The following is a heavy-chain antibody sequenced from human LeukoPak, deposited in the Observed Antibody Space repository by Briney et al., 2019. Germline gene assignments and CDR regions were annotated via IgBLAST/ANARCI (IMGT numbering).Heavy chain of an antibody. V-gene: IGHV1-2*02. CDR1: GYTFTGYY. CDR2: INPNSGGT. J-gene: IGHJ4*02. CDR3: ARDPNDYGGNSIDY. D-gene: IGHD4-23*01. Sequence: ASVKVSCKASGYTFTGYYMHWVRQAPGQGLEWMGWINPNSGGTNYAQKFQGRVTMTRDTSISTAYMELSRLRSDDTAVYYCARDPNDYGGNSIDYWGQGALVTVSS.